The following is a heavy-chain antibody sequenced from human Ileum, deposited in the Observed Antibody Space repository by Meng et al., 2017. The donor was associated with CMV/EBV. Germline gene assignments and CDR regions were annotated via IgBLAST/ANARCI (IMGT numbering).Heavy chain of an antibody. CDR1: FSVYA. D-gene: IGHD2-2*01. J-gene: IGHJ6*02. Sequence: FSVYAMNWVRQAPGKGLEWVSAISASGGITYYADSVKGRFTISRDNSKNTLYLQMNSLRAEDTAIYYCAKDRRGYQLLSIVDRALDVWGQGTTVTVSS. CDR2: ISASGGIT. CDR3: AKDRRGYQLLSIVDRALDV. V-gene: IGHV3-23*01.